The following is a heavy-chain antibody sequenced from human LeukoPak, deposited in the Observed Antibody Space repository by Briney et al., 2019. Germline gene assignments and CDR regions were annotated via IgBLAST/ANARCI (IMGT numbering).Heavy chain of an antibody. D-gene: IGHD1-26*01. CDR2: IYYSGST. Sequence: SETLSLTCSVSGGSITYSHYYWGWVRQPPGKGLEWIGGIYYSGSTYYNPSLKSRVTISVDTSRNEFSLRLSSVTAADTALYFCARQSGSYGGILDNWGQGILGTVPS. CDR1: GGSITYSHYY. V-gene: IGHV4-39*01. CDR3: ARQSGSYGGILDN. J-gene: IGHJ4*02.